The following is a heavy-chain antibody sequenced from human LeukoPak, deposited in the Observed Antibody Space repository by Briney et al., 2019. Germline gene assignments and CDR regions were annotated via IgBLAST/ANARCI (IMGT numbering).Heavy chain of an antibody. CDR1: GFTLSNYW. J-gene: IGHJ4*02. V-gene: IGHV3-7*01. CDR2: INQDGSKA. CDR3: VRDGGVDGYDLLDY. Sequence: GGSLRLSCAASGFTLSNYWMTWVRQAPGKGLEWVAHINQDGSKAYYMDSVKARFTVSRDNAENSVSLHMNSLRAEDTAVYYCVRDGGVDGYDLLDYWGQGSLVTVSS. D-gene: IGHD5-24*01.